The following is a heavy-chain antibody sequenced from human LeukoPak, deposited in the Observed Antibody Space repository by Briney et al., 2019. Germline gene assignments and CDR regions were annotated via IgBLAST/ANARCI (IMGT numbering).Heavy chain of an antibody. CDR3: ARDQAATNTQVRFCLD. V-gene: IGHV1-18*01. CDR2: ISAYNGNT. CDR1: GYTFTSYG. J-gene: IGHJ4*02. D-gene: IGHD3-9*01. Sequence: ASVKVSCKASGYTFTSYGISWVRQAPGQGLEWMGWISAYNGNTNFAQKLQGRVTMTTDTSASTAYMDLRSLRSDDTAVYYCARDQAATNTQVRFCLDWGQGTLVTVSS.